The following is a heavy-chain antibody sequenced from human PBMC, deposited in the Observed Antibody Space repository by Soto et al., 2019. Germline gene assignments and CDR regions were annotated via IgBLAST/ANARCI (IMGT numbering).Heavy chain of an antibody. D-gene: IGHD3-10*01. CDR3: ARSNSYGSGSYFPSYYYGMDV. CDR2: IYYSGST. V-gene: IGHV4-31*03. J-gene: IGHJ6*02. CDR1: GGSISSGGYY. Sequence: PSETLSLTCTVSGGSISSGGYYWSWIRQHPGKGLEWIGYIYYSGSTYYNPSLKSRVTISVDTSKNQFSLKLSSVTAADTAVYYCARSNSYGSGSYFPSYYYGMDVWGQGTTVTVSS.